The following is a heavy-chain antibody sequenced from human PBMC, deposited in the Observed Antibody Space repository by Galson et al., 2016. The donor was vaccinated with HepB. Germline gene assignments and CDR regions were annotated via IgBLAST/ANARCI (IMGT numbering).Heavy chain of an antibody. CDR2: FAGRGSIT. V-gene: IGHV3-23*01. Sequence: SLRLSCAGSGFTLGSYAISWFRQVPGKGLEWVSSFAGRGSITYFADSAKGRFTISRDNSKNTLFLQMSSLRGEDTAVNFCAKDRGAYGSESYALHFYGMDVWGQGTTVTVFS. CDR3: AKDRGAYGSESYALHFYGMDV. D-gene: IGHD3-10*01. CDR1: GFTLGSYA. J-gene: IGHJ6*02.